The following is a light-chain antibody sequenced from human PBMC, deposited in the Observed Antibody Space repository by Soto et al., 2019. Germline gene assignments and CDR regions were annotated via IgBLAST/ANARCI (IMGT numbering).Light chain of an antibody. J-gene: IGKJ2*01. Sequence: DIVMTQSPDSLTVSLGEMATITCKSSQSVLYSSNNKNYIAWYQQKPGQPPKLLFYWASSREPGVPDRFSGSGSGTDFTLSISSLQAEDVAAYYCQQYYNIPHTFGQRTKLEIK. CDR2: WAS. CDR3: QQYYNIPHT. CDR1: QSVLYSSNNKNY. V-gene: IGKV4-1*01.